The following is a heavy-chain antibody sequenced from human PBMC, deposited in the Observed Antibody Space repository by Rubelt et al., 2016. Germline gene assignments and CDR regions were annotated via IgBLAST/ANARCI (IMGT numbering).Heavy chain of an antibody. CDR3: ARDPLPVRGVIMTPTH. CDR2: ISAYNGNT. D-gene: IGHD3-10*01. CDR1: GYTFTSYG. Sequence: QVQLVQSGAEVKKPGASVKVSCKASGYTFTSYGISWVRQAPGQGLEWMGWISAYNGNTNYEQKLQGRVTMTTDTCTSTAYMELRSLRSDDQAVYYCARDPLPVRGVIMTPTHWGQGTLVTVSS. V-gene: IGHV1-18*01. J-gene: IGHJ4*02.